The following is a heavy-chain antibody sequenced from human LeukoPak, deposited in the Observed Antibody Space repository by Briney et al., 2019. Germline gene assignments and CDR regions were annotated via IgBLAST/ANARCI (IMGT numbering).Heavy chain of an antibody. J-gene: IGHJ6*03. CDR2: IYYSGST. CDR1: GGSISSYY. Sequence: KPSETLSLTCTVSGGSISSYYWSWIRQPPGKGLEWIGYIYYSGSTNYNPSLKSRVTISVDTSKNQFSLKLGSVTAADTAVYYCARTYYDYVWGSYRSYYYYMDVWGKGTTVTVSS. D-gene: IGHD3-16*02. CDR3: ARTYYDYVWGSYRSYYYYMDV. V-gene: IGHV4-59*01.